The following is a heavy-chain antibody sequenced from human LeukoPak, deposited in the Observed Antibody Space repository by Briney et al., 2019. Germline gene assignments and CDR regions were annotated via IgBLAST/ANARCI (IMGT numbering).Heavy chain of an antibody. CDR2: IRASAGDRT. V-gene: IGHV3-23*01. CDR3: ARDRPGFYPFDN. CDR1: GFTFNNYA. Sequence: GGSLRLSCAVSGFTFNNYAVSWVRQAPGEGMEWVSVIRASAGDRTHYADSVEGRFTISKDNSKNTLYLQMNSLRAEDTAVYYCARDRPGFYPFDNWGQGTLVTVSS. D-gene: IGHD2/OR15-2a*01. J-gene: IGHJ4*02.